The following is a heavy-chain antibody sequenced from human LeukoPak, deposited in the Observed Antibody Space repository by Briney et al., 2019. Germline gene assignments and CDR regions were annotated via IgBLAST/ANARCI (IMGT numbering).Heavy chain of an antibody. CDR2: IRYDGSNK. D-gene: IGHD6-13*01. Sequence: GGSLRLSCAASGFTFSSYGMHWVRQAPGKGLEWVAFIRYDGSNKYHADSVKGRFTISRDNSKNTLYLQMNSLRAEDAAVYYCAKEIGTDFDYWGQGTLVTVSS. J-gene: IGHJ4*02. V-gene: IGHV3-30*02. CDR3: AKEIGTDFDY. CDR1: GFTFSSYG.